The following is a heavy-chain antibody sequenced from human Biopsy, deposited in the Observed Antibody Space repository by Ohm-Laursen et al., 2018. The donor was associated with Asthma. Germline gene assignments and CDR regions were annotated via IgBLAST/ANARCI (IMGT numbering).Heavy chain of an antibody. J-gene: IGHJ4*02. CDR1: GFTFSSYG. D-gene: IGHD6-13*01. CDR2: ISYDGSNK. V-gene: IGHV3-30*18. Sequence: SLRLSCAASGFTFSSYGMHWVRQAPGKGLEWVAVISYDGSNKYYADSVKGRFTTSRDNSKNTVYLQMNSLTGEDTAVYYCAKDKGGPRIGVAGTFDHWGQGTLVTVSS. CDR3: AKDKGGPRIGVAGTFDH.